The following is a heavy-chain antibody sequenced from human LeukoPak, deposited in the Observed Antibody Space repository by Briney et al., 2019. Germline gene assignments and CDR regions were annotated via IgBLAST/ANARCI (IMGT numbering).Heavy chain of an antibody. CDR1: GFTFSSYG. CDR3: ARQDCSGGSCYSLYYYYYMDV. CDR2: INWNGGST. D-gene: IGHD2-15*01. V-gene: IGHV3-20*04. J-gene: IGHJ6*03. Sequence: GGSLRLSCAASGFTFSSYGMSWVRQAPGKGLEWVSGINWNGGSTGYADSVKGRFTISRDNAKNSLYLQMNSLRAEDTALYYCARQDCSGGSCYSLYYYYYMDVWGKGTTVTVSS.